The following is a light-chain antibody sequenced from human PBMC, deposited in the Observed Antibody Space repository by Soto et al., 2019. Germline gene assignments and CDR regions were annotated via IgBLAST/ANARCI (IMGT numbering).Light chain of an antibody. CDR3: LQDYNYPWT. CDR1: QGIRND. CDR2: AAS. J-gene: IGKJ1*01. Sequence: AIPMTQSPSSLSASVGDRVTITCRASQGIRNDLGRYQQKPGKAPKLLIYAASSLQSGVPSRFSGSGSGTDFTLTISSLQPEDFATYYCLQDYNYPWTFGQGTKVEIK. V-gene: IGKV1-6*01.